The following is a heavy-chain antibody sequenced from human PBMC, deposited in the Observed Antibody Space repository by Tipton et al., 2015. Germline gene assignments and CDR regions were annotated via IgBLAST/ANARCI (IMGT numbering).Heavy chain of an antibody. J-gene: IGHJ5*02. CDR3: AREGTGTIGFGWFDP. CDR2: ISSSSSTI. D-gene: IGHD1-7*01. V-gene: IGHV3-48*02. Sequence: SLRLSCAASGFSISRDSMNWVRQAPGKGLEWVSYISSSSSTIYYADPVKGRFTVSRDNAKESLYLQMNSLRDEDTAVYYCAREGTGTIGFGWFDPWGQGTLVTVSS. CDR1: GFSISRDS.